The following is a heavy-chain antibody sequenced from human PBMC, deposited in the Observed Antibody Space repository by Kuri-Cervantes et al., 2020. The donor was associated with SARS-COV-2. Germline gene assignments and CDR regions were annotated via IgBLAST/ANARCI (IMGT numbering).Heavy chain of an antibody. CDR2: IYHSGST. Sequence: SETLSLTCTVSGYSISSGYYWGWIRQPPGKGLEWIGSIYHSGSTYYNPSLKSRVTISVDTSKNQFSLKLSSVTAADTAVYYCARSRPPSGYPYDNWFDPWGQGTLVTISS. D-gene: IGHD3-22*01. CDR1: GYSISSGYY. J-gene: IGHJ5*02. CDR3: ARSRPPSGYPYDNWFDP. V-gene: IGHV4-38-2*02.